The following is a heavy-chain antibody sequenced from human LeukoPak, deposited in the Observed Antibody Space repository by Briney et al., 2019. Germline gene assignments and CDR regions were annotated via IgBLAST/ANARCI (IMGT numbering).Heavy chain of an antibody. Sequence: SETLSLTCTVSGYSISSGYYWSWIRQPPGKGLEWIGYIYYSGSTYYNPSLKSRVTISVDTSKNQFSLKLTSVTAADTAVYYCARTTEGGYTYGYFYYYYMDVWGKGTTVTISS. V-gene: IGHV4-61*01. CDR1: GYSISSGYY. D-gene: IGHD5-18*01. CDR2: IYYSGST. CDR3: ARTTEGGYTYGYFYYYYMDV. J-gene: IGHJ6*03.